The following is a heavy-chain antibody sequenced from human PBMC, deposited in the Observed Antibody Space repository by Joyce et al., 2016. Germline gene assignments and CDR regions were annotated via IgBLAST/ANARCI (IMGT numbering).Heavy chain of an antibody. Sequence: EVQLLESGGGLVQPGGSLRLSCAASGFTFSSYAMTWVRQAPGKGLEWVSGMSGSGDSTYYAESVKGRFTISRDNSKNTLYLQMNSLRAEDTAVYYCVKEEDIVVVPAASSYWGQGTLVTVSS. V-gene: IGHV3-23*01. CDR3: VKEEDIVVVPAASSY. CDR2: MSGSGDST. CDR1: GFTFSSYA. D-gene: IGHD2-2*01. J-gene: IGHJ4*02.